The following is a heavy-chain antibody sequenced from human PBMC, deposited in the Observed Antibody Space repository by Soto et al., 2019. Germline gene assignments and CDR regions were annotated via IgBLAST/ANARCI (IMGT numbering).Heavy chain of an antibody. V-gene: IGHV4-39*01. J-gene: IGHJ6*02. CDR3: ASGYSSGWALSRSLSNLWYYYYYGMDV. CDR1: GGSISSSSYY. Sequence: PSETLSLTCTVSGGSISSSSYYWGWIRQPPGRGLEWIGSIYYSGSTYYNPSLKSRVTISVDTSKNQFSLKLSSVTAADTAVYYCASGYSSGWALSRSLSNLWYYYYYGMDVWGQGTTVTVSS. CDR2: IYYSGST. D-gene: IGHD6-19*01.